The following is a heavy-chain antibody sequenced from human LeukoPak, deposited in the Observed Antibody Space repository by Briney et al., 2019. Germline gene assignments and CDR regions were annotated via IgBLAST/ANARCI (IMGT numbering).Heavy chain of an antibody. CDR3: ARARLNCSSTSCYAKYYYGMDV. CDR2: IYYSGST. Sequence: SQTLSLTCTVSGGSISSGDYYWSWIRQPPGKGLEWIGYIYYSGSTYYNPSLKSRVTISVDTSKNQFSLKLSSVTAADTAVYYCARARLNCSSTSCYAKYYYGMDVWGQGTTVTVSS. J-gene: IGHJ6*02. D-gene: IGHD2-2*01. CDR1: GGSISSGDYY. V-gene: IGHV4-30-4*01.